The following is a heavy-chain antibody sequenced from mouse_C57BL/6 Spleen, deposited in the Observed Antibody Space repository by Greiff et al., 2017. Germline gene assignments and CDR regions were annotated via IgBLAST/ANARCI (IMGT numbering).Heavy chain of an antibody. CDR3: ARGDYYGSSRRDD. CDR2: IDPSDSYT. V-gene: IGHV1-69*01. Sequence: QVQLQQPGAELVMPGASVKLSCKASGYTFTSYWMHWVKQRPGQGLEWIGEIDPSDSYTNYNQKFKGKSTLTVDKSSSTAYMQLSSLTSEDSAVYYCARGDYYGSSRRDDWGQGTTLTVSS. D-gene: IGHD1-1*01. J-gene: IGHJ2*01. CDR1: GYTFTSYW.